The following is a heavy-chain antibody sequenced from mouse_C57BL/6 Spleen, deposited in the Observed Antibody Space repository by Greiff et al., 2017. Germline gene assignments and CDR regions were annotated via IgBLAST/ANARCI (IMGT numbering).Heavy chain of an antibody. D-gene: IGHD1-1*01. Sequence: EVHLVESGPELVKPGASVKIPCKASGYTFTDYNMDWVKQSHGKSLEWIGDINPNNGGTIYNQKFKGKATLTVDKSSSTAYMELRSLTSEDTAVYYCARGSSNYYGSSYYAMDYWGQGTSVTVSS. V-gene: IGHV1-18*01. CDR2: INPNNGGT. CDR1: GYTFTDYN. J-gene: IGHJ4*01. CDR3: ARGSSNYYGSSYYAMDY.